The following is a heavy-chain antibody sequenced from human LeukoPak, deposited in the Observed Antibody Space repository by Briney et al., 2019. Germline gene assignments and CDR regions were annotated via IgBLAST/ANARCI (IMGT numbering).Heavy chain of an antibody. J-gene: IGHJ3*02. CDR1: GYTFTSYG. V-gene: IGHV1-69*13. CDR3: ARDQGAYYYGSGSYYLNAFDI. CDR2: IIPIFGTA. Sequence: ASVKVSCKASGYTFTSYGISWVRQAPGQGLEWMGGIIPIFGTANYAQKFQGRVTITADESTSTAYMELSSLRSEDTAVYYCARDQGAYYYGSGSYYLNAFDIWGQGTMVTVSS. D-gene: IGHD3-10*01.